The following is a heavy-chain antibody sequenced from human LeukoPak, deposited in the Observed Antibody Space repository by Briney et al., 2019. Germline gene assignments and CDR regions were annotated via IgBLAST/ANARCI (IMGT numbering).Heavy chain of an antibody. D-gene: IGHD6-13*01. CDR1: GGSISSYY. J-gene: IGHJ4*02. CDR3: ARDVLAAPGTFDY. V-gene: IGHV4-4*07. Sequence: SETLSLTCTVSGGSISSYYWSWIRQPAGRGLEWIGRIYPSGSTNYNPSLKSRVTISLDTSKNQFSLKLSSVTAADTAVYYCARDVLAAPGTFDYWGQGALVTVSS. CDR2: IYPSGST.